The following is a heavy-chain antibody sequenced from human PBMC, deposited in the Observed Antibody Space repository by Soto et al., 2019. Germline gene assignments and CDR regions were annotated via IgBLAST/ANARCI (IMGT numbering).Heavy chain of an antibody. CDR2: IIPIFGTA. D-gene: IGHD3-22*01. Sequence: SVKVSCKASGGTFSSYAINWVRQAPGQGLEWMGGIIPIFGTANYAQKFQGRVTITADKSTSTAYMELSSLRSEDTAVYCCAREGSSGYSTEYFQHWGQGTLVTVSS. J-gene: IGHJ1*01. CDR1: GGTFSSYA. CDR3: AREGSSGYSTEYFQH. V-gene: IGHV1-69*06.